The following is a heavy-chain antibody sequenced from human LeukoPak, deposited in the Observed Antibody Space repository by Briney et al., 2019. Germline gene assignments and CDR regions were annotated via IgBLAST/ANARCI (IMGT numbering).Heavy chain of an antibody. V-gene: IGHV1-2*06. D-gene: IGHD3-3*01. Sequence: ASVKVSCKASGYTFTGYYMHWVRQAPGQGLEWMGRINPNSGGTNYAQKFQGRVTMTRDTSISTAYMELSRLRSDDTAVYYCARNAGFLEWFLNWFDPWGQGTLVTVSS. CDR3: ARNAGFLEWFLNWFDP. J-gene: IGHJ5*02. CDR2: INPNSGGT. CDR1: GYTFTGYY.